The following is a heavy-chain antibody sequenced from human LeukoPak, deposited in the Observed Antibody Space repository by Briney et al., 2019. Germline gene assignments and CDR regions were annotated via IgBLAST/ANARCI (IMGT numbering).Heavy chain of an antibody. D-gene: IGHD3-16*02. J-gene: IGHJ4*02. CDR1: GFTFSSYA. CDR3: ARGLIWGSYRLYYFDY. CDR2: ISYDGSSK. V-gene: IGHV3-30-3*01. Sequence: GGSLRLSCAASGFTFSSYAMHWVRQAPGEGLEWVAVISYDGSSKYYADSGRGRFTISRDNSKTTLYLQMNSPRAEDTAVYYCARGLIWGSYRLYYFDYWGQGTLVTVSS.